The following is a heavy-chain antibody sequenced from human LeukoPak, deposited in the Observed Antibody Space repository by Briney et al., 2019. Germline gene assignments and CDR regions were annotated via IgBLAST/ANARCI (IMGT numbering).Heavy chain of an antibody. CDR3: ATLTHQRLVTPFDY. D-gene: IGHD6-13*01. V-gene: IGHV4-4*07. J-gene: IGHJ4*02. CDR1: GGSISSYY. CDR2: IYTSGST. Sequence: KASETLSLTCTVSGGSISSYYWSWIRQPAGKGLEWIGRIYTSGSTNYNPSLKSRVTMSVDTSKNQFSLKLSSVTAADTAVYYCATLTHQRLVTPFDYWGQGTLVTVSS.